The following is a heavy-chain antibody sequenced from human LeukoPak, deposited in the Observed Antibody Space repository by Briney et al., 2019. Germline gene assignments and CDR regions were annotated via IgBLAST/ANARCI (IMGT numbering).Heavy chain of an antibody. CDR1: GFTFSSYG. V-gene: IGHV3-30*18. Sequence: GGSLRLSCAASGFTFSSYGMQWVRQAPGKGLEWVAVISYDGSNKYYADSVKGRFTISRDNSKNTLYLQMNSLRAEDTAVYYCAKDLRRRYYFGSGSRGGTFDIWGQGTMVTVSS. CDR3: AKDLRRRYYFGSGSRGGTFDI. D-gene: IGHD3-10*01. J-gene: IGHJ3*02. CDR2: ISYDGSNK.